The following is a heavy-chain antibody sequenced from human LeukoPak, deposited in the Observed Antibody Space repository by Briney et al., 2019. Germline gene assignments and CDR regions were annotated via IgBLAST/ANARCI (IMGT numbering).Heavy chain of an antibody. CDR2: NYYSGST. Sequence: PSETLSLTCTVSGGSISSGGYYWSCLRQHPGKGLEWIGYNYYSGSTYYNPSIKSRVTISVDTSKNQFSLKLSSVTAADTAVYYCARASVRFLEWSQRIGYYFDYWGQGTLVTVSS. V-gene: IGHV4-31*03. CDR3: ARASVRFLEWSQRIGYYFDY. CDR1: GGSISSGGYY. J-gene: IGHJ4*02. D-gene: IGHD3-3*01.